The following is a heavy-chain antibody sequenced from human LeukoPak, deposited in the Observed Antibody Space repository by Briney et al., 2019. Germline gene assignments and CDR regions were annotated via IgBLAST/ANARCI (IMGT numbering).Heavy chain of an antibody. J-gene: IGHJ4*02. CDR1: GYSFTGYY. Sequence: GASVKVSCKASGYSFTGYYMHWVRQAPGQGLEWMGWINPNSGGTNYAQKFQGRLTMTRDTSISTVYMELSRLRSDDTAAYYCARTRSGWYVGFDCWGRGTLVAVSS. CDR3: ARTRSGWYVGFDC. D-gene: IGHD6-19*01. CDR2: INPNSGGT. V-gene: IGHV1-2*02.